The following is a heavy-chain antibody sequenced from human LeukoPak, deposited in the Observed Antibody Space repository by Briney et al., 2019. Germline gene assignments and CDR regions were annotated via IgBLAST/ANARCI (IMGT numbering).Heavy chain of an antibody. CDR3: ARTSHESVLYWSDP. D-gene: IGHD3-16*01. Sequence: AAVKVSCKESGYTFTTYGIGWERQAPGQGFEWMGWISGYNGNTNYAQKCQGRVTMTTDTSTSTAYMELRSLRSDDTAVYYCARTSHESVLYWSDPWGQGTLVNVSS. CDR1: GYTFTTYG. V-gene: IGHV1-18*01. CDR2: ISGYNGNT. J-gene: IGHJ5*02.